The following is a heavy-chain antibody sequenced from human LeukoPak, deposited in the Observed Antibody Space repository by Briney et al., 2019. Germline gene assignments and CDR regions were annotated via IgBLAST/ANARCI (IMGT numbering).Heavy chain of an antibody. J-gene: IGHJ5*02. Sequence: GRSLRLSCAASGFTFSSYGMRWVRQAPGKGLEWVAVIWYDGSNKYYADSVKGRFTISRDNSKNTLYLQMNSLRAEDTAVYYCERGPQWLVHYNWFDPWGQGTLVTVSS. CDR2: IWYDGSNK. CDR1: GFTFSSYG. CDR3: ERGPQWLVHYNWFDP. D-gene: IGHD6-19*01. V-gene: IGHV3-33*01.